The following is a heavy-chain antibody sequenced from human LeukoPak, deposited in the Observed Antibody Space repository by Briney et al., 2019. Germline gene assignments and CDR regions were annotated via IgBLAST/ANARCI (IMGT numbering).Heavy chain of an antibody. Sequence: PGGSLRLSCAASGFTFSGSALHWVRQAPGKGLEWVGRIRLGGVTTDYAAPVKGRSTISRDDSKDMLFLQMNSLQNEDTGMYYCTTGYASAWHDGYWGQGTLVTVSS. CDR2: IRLGGVTT. J-gene: IGHJ4*02. CDR1: GFTFSGSA. CDR3: TTGYASAWHDGY. D-gene: IGHD6-25*01. V-gene: IGHV3-15*01.